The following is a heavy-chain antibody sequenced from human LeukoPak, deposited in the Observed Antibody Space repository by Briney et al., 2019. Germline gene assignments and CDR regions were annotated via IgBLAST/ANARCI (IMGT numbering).Heavy chain of an antibody. Sequence: GGSLRLSCAASGLTFSSYSMNWVRRSPGGGLEWVSYISSSSSTIYYPDSVKGRFTISRDNAKNSLYLQMNSLRAEDTAVYYCARLHYYDSSGYYAWGQGTLVTVSS. CDR2: ISSSSSTI. D-gene: IGHD3-22*01. V-gene: IGHV3-48*01. CDR3: ARLHYYDSSGYYA. CDR1: GLTFSSYS. J-gene: IGHJ4*02.